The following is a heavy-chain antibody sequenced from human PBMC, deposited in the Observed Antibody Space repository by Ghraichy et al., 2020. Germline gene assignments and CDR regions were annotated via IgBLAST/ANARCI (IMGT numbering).Heavy chain of an antibody. CDR3: ARTKLGLGDWYFDL. Sequence: GGSLRLSCAASGFTFSSYAMSWVRQAPGKGLEWVSGISGRGGNTYYADSVKGRFTISRDNSKNTLYLQMNSVRAEDTAVYNCARTKLGLGDWYFDLWGRGTLVTVSS. D-gene: IGHD7-27*01. CDR1: GFTFSSYA. J-gene: IGHJ2*01. CDR2: ISGRGGNT. V-gene: IGHV3-23*01.